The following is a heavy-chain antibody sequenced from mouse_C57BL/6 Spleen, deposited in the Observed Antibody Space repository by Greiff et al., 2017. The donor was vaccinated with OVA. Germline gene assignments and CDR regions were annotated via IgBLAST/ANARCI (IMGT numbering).Heavy chain of an antibody. Sequence: VQLQQPGAELVRPGSSVKLSCKASGYTFTSYWMDWVKQRPGQGLEWIGNIYPSDSETHYNQKFKDKATLTVDKSSSTAYMQLSSLTSEDSAVYYCARGDDYAAYWGQGTLVTVSA. CDR2: IYPSDSET. CDR3: ARGDDYAAY. J-gene: IGHJ3*01. CDR1: GYTFTSYW. V-gene: IGHV1-61*01. D-gene: IGHD2-4*01.